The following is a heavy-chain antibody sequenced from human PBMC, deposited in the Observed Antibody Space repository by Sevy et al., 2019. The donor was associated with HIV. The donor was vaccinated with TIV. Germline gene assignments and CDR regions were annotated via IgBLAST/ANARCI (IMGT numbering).Heavy chain of an antibody. Sequence: SETLSLTCAVYGGSFSGYYWSWIRQPPGKGLEWIGEINHSGSTNYNPSLKSRVTISVDTSKNQFSLTLSSVTAADTAVYYCARGIVVVPAGLVYYYYYGMDVWGQGTTVTVSS. CDR1: GGSFSGYY. V-gene: IGHV4-34*01. D-gene: IGHD2-2*01. J-gene: IGHJ6*02. CDR3: ARGIVVVPAGLVYYYYYGMDV. CDR2: INHSGST.